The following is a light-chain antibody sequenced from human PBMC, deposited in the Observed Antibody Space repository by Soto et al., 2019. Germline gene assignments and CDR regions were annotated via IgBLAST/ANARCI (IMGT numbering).Light chain of an antibody. CDR2: EVN. CDR1: NSDVGGYNH. Sequence: QSVLTQPASVSGSPGQSITISCTGTNSDVGGYNHVSWYQQHPGKVPKLIIYEVNYRPSGVSNRFSASKSGNTASLTISGLQTEDEADYYCASYTDTAGRVFGGGTKVTVL. CDR3: ASYTDTAGRV. V-gene: IGLV2-14*01. J-gene: IGLJ3*02.